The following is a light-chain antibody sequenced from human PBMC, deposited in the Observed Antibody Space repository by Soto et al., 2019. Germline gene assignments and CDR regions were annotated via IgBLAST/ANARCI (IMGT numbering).Light chain of an antibody. CDR3: QQVKRSPLT. CDR2: GAS. V-gene: IGKV1-9*01. CDR1: EDISSY. J-gene: IGKJ4*01. Sequence: DIQLTQSPSFLSASVGDRVSITCRASEDISSYLAWYQRKPGKAPKVLISGASTLQSGVPSSFSGSGSGTEVTLTSSSLQPEDFATYYCQQVKRSPLTFGGGTKVEIK.